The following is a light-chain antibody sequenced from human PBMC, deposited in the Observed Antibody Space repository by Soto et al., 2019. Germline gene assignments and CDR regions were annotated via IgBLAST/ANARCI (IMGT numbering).Light chain of an antibody. CDR3: KHRRNWPPIS. CDR2: GTS. Sequence: EIVLTQSPATLSLSPGERATLSCRASESVRGLLAWYQQRPGQPPRLLIYGTSHRAAGIPARFSGSGFGTDTTLTIHSLEFEDADVHYYKHRRNWPPISFGQGTRLEIK. J-gene: IGKJ5*01. V-gene: IGKV3-11*01. CDR1: ESVRGL.